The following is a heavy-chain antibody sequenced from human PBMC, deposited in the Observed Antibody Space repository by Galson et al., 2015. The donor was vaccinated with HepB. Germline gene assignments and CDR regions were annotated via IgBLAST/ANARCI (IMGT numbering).Heavy chain of an antibody. Sequence: SLRLSCAASGFTFSSYWVSWVRQAPGKGLEWVANIKQDGSEKYYVDSVKGRFTISRDNAKNSLYLQMNSLRAEDTAVYYCARDKYHPREGEDYFDYWGQGTLVTVSS. V-gene: IGHV3-7*03. J-gene: IGHJ4*02. CDR1: GFTFSSYW. CDR2: IKQDGSEK. D-gene: IGHD3-16*01. CDR3: ARDKYHPREGEDYFDY.